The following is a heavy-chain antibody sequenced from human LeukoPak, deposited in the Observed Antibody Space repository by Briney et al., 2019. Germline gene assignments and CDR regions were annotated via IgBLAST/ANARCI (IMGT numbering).Heavy chain of an antibody. V-gene: IGHV3-48*04. CDR3: AREGGTTVVTHVGY. CDR1: GFTLSSYS. D-gene: IGHD4-23*01. CDR2: ISSSGSTI. Sequence: GGSLRLSCAASGFTLSSYSMNWVRQAPGKGLEWVSYISSSGSTIYYADSVKGRFTISRDNAKNSLYLQMNSLRAEDTAVYYCAREGGTTVVTHVGYWGQGTLVTVSS. J-gene: IGHJ4*02.